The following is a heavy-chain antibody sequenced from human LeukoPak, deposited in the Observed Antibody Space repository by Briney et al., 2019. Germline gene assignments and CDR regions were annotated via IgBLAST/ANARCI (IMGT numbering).Heavy chain of an antibody. V-gene: IGHV1-24*01. CDR2: FNPEDAET. D-gene: IGHD3-22*01. J-gene: IGHJ4*02. CDR1: GHTLNDLS. Sequence: GASVKVSCKVSGHTLNDLSMHWVRQAPGKGLEWMGGFNPEDAETIYAQKFQGRVTMTEDTSTDTVYMELNSLISDDTAVYYCATPVPHDTSGYYYRFDYWGQGTLVTVSS. CDR3: ATPVPHDTSGYYYRFDY.